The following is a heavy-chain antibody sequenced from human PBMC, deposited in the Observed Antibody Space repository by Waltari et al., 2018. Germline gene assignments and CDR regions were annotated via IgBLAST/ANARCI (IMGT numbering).Heavy chain of an antibody. Sequence: QVQLQESGPGLVKPSQPLSLTCTVAGGSISSGSYYWSWIRQPAGKGLEGVWKIETVGSTNHNPSLRSRASTAVDTPKNQFSRKLSSVTAADTAVYYCARAGDSIGLLVSYWGQGTRVTVSS. CDR2: IETVGST. V-gene: IGHV4-61*09. D-gene: IGHD3-22*01. J-gene: IGHJ4*02. CDR3: ARAGDSIGLLVSY. CDR1: GGSISSGSYY.